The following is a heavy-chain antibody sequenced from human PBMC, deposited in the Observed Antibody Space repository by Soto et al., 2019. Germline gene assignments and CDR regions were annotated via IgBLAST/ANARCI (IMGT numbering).Heavy chain of an antibody. J-gene: IGHJ3*02. CDR2: IIPIFGTA. D-gene: IGHD6-19*01. V-gene: IGHV1-69*06. CDR1: GGSFSSYA. Sequence: QVQLVQSGAEVKKPGSSVKVSCKASGGSFSSYAISWVRQAPVQGLEWMGGIIPIFGTATYAQKFQGRVTIIADNSKSTAYMELSSLRSEDTAVYYCARSGPVAGNHAFDIWGQGTLVTVSS. CDR3: ARSGPVAGNHAFDI.